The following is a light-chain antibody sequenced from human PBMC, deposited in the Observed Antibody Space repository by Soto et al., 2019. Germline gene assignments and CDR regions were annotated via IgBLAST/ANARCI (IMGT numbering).Light chain of an antibody. V-gene: IGKV1-9*01. Sequence: DIQMTPSPSTLPASVGDTVTITCRASQGISSSLAWYQQKPGKAPTLLMFAVSTLQSGVPSRFSGSGSGTEFTLTISSLQPEDFAFYYCQQLYSYPTFGQGTRLEI. CDR1: QGISSS. CDR3: QQLYSYPT. J-gene: IGKJ5*01. CDR2: AVS.